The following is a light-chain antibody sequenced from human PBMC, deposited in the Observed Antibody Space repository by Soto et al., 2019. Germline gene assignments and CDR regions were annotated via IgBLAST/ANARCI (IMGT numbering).Light chain of an antibody. CDR1: SEHSSYI. CDR3: ETWDSNTRV. V-gene: IGLV4-60*02. J-gene: IGLJ2*01. CDR2: LEGSGSY. Sequence: QPVLTQSSSASASLGSSVKLTCTLSSEHSSYIIAWHHQQPGKAPRYLMKLEGSGSYNKGSGVPDRFSGSSSGADRYLTISNLQFEDEANYYCETWDSNTRVFGGGTKLTVL.